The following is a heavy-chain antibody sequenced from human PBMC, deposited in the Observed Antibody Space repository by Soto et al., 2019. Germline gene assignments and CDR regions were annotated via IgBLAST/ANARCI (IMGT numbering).Heavy chain of an antibody. Sequence: QVQLQESGPGLVKPSETLSLTCTVSGDYITSHYWSWIRQPPGKGLEWIGYVYHREKTDSNPSLKSRVTISTDTSKKQISLSLTSVSAADTAVYYCARPKGIAPAIWYVALWGRGTLVTVSS. J-gene: IGHJ2*01. D-gene: IGHD6-13*01. CDR2: VYHREKT. CDR3: ARPKGIAPAIWYVAL. CDR1: GDYITSHY. V-gene: IGHV4-59*08.